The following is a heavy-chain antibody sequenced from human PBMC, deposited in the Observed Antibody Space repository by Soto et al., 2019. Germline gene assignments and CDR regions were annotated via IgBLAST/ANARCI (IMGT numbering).Heavy chain of an antibody. D-gene: IGHD3-16*01. CDR1: GYSFTSYW. CDR2: IYPGDSNT. Sequence: PGESLKISCKGSGYSFTSYWIGWVRQMPGKGLEWMGIIYPGDSNTKYSPSFQGQVIISADKSIGPAYLQWNSLQASDTAMYYFARHLLPCTAYTCYGIDVWGQGTTVTVSS. V-gene: IGHV5-51*01. CDR3: ARHLLPCTAYTCYGIDV. J-gene: IGHJ6*02.